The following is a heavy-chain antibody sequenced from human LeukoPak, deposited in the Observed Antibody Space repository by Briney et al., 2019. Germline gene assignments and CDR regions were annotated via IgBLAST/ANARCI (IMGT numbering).Heavy chain of an antibody. V-gene: IGHV1-2*02. CDR3: ARYPLVTEAFDI. D-gene: IGHD1-26*01. CDR1: GYTFTGYY. Sequence: ASVKVSCKASGYTFTGYYMHWVRQAPGQGLEWMGWINPNSGGTNYAQKFQGRVTMTRDTSISTAYMELSRLRSDDTAVYYCARYPLVTEAFDIWGQGTMVTVSS. J-gene: IGHJ3*02. CDR2: INPNSGGT.